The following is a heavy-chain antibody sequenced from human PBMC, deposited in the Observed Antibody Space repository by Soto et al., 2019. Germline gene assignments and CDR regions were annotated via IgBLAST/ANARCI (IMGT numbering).Heavy chain of an antibody. J-gene: IGHJ4*02. CDR3: AKDWSWSIAEGGPLDY. Sequence: GGSLRLSCAASGFTFSSYGMHWVRQAPGKGLEWVAVISYDGSNKYYADTVKGRFTISRDNSKNTLYLQMNSLRAEDTAVYYCAKDWSWSIAEGGPLDYWGQGTLVTVSS. D-gene: IGHD6-6*01. CDR2: ISYDGSNK. CDR1: GFTFSSYG. V-gene: IGHV3-30*18.